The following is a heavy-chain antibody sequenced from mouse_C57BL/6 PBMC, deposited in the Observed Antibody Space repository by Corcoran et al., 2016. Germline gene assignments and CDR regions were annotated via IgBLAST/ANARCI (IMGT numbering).Heavy chain of an antibody. J-gene: IGHJ2*01. CDR3: ARGRVAFDY. Sequence: EVQLQQSGPELVKPGASVKISCKASGYTFTDYYMNWVKQSHGKSLEWIGDINPNNGGTSYNQKFKGKATLTVDKSSSTAYMELRSLTSEDSAVYYCARGRVAFDYWGQGTTLTVSS. CDR1: GYTFTDYY. CDR2: INPNNGGT. V-gene: IGHV1-26*01. D-gene: IGHD1-1*02.